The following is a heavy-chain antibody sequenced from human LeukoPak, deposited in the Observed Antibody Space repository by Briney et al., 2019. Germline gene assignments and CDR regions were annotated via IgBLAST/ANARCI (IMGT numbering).Heavy chain of an antibody. J-gene: IGHJ4*02. V-gene: IGHV4-39*01. D-gene: IGHD2-2*02. Sequence: SETLSLTCIVSGGSISSSNYYWGWIRQPPGKGLEWIGSISYSGTTYYNPSLNSRVTVSVDTSKNQFSLRLSSVTVADTAVYYCARHRRGDCSSASCYTDYWGQGTLVTVSS. CDR2: ISYSGTT. CDR3: ARHRRGDCSSASCYTDY. CDR1: GGSISSSNYY.